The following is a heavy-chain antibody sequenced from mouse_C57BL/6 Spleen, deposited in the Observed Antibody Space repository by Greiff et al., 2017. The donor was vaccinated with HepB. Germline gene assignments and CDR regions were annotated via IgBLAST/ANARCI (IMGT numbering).Heavy chain of an antibody. CDR2: IDPSDSET. Sequence: QVQLQQPGAELVRPGSSVKLSCKASGYTFTSYWMHWVKQRPIQGLEWIGNIDPSDSETHYNQKFKDKATLTVDKSSSTAYMQLSSLTSEDSAVYYCARGGKRITTVVADFDYWGKGTTLTVSS. V-gene: IGHV1-52*01. D-gene: IGHD1-1*01. CDR1: GYTFTSYW. CDR3: ARGGKRITTVVADFDY. J-gene: IGHJ2*01.